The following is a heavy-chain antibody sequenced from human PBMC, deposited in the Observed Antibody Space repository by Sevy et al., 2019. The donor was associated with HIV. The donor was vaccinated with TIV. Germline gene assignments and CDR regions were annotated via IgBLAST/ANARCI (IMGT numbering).Heavy chain of an antibody. V-gene: IGHV3-23*01. CDR3: AKSTYYDFWSGYLYYYYYYGMDV. Sequence: GGSLRLSCAASGFTFSSYAMSWVRQAPGKGLEWVSAISGSGGSTYYADSVKGRFTISRDNSKNTLYLQMNSLRAEDTAVYYFAKSTYYDFWSGYLYYYYYYGMDVWGQGTTVTVSS. CDR1: GFTFSSYA. J-gene: IGHJ6*02. CDR2: ISGSGGST. D-gene: IGHD3-3*01.